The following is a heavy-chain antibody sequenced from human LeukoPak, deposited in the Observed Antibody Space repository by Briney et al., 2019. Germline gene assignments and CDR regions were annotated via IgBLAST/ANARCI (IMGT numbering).Heavy chain of an antibody. CDR3: ARVTQPPYYDYYYMDV. CDR2: IYYSGST. V-gene: IGHV4-30-4*08. Sequence: NPSQTLSLTCTVSGGSISSGDYDWSWIRQPPGKGLDWIGYIYYSGSTYYNPSLKSRVTISVDTSKNQFSLKLSSVTAADTAVYYCARVTQPPYYDYYYMDVWGKGTTVTVSS. D-gene: IGHD1-1*01. J-gene: IGHJ6*03. CDR1: GGSISSGDYD.